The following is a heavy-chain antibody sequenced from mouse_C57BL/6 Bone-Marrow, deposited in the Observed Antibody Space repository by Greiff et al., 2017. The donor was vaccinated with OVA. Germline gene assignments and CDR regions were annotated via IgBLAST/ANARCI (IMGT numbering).Heavy chain of an antibody. CDR2: IRNKANGYTT. CDR1: GFTFTDYY. CDR3: ARYEPDDALYFDY. Sequence: EVKLMESGGGLVQPGGSLSLSCAASGFTFTDYYMSWVRQPPGKALEWLGFIRNKANGYTTEYSASVKGRFTISRDNSQSILYLQMNALRAEDSATYYCARYEPDDALYFDYWGQGTTLTVSS. V-gene: IGHV7-3*01. J-gene: IGHJ2*01.